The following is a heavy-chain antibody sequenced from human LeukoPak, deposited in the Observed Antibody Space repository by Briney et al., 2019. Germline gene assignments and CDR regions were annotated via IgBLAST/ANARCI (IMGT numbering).Heavy chain of an antibody. CDR3: AKSPELLWFGELLPWWFDP. J-gene: IGHJ5*02. D-gene: IGHD3-10*01. CDR1: GGSISSGSYY. Sequence: PSETLSLTCTVSGGSISSGSYYWSWIRQPAGKGLEWIGRIYTSGSTNYNPSLKSRATISVDTSKNQFSLKLSSVIAADTAVYYCAKSPELLWFGELLPWWFDPWGQGTLVTVSS. V-gene: IGHV4-61*02. CDR2: IYTSGST.